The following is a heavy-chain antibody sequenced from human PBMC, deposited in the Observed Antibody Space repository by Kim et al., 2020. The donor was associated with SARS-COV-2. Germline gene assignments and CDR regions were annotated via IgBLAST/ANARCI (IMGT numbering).Heavy chain of an antibody. Sequence: ASVKVSCKASGYTFTSYFMHWVRQAPGQGLEWMGIINTSDGITNYAQKFQGRVTMTRDTSTGTVYMELSSLRSEDTAVYYCTKYSGRNPFDYWCQGTLVTVSS. J-gene: IGHJ4*02. CDR1: GYTFTSYF. CDR3: TKYSGRNPFDY. V-gene: IGHV1-46*01. CDR2: INTSDGIT. D-gene: IGHD1-26*01.